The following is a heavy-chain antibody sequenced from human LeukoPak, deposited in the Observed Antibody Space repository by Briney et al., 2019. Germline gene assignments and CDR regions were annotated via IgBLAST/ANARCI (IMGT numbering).Heavy chain of an antibody. CDR1: GYTFTGYY. J-gene: IGHJ5*02. D-gene: IGHD5-24*01. CDR2: INPNSGGT. V-gene: IGHV1-2*02. Sequence: ASVKVSCKASGYTFTGYYMHWVRQAPGQGLEWMGWINPNSGGTNNAQKFQGRVTMTRDTSISTAYMELSRLRSDDTAVYYCARLLTRDYNYWFDPWGQGTLVTVSS. CDR3: ARLLTRDYNYWFDP.